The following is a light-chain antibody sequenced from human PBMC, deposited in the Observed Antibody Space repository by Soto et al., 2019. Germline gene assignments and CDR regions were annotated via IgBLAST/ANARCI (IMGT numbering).Light chain of an antibody. CDR3: AVRDDSLSGHWV. Sequence: QSVLTQPPSVSGAPGQTVTISCAGTSSNIGSNYDVHWYQHLPGTAPKLLIFGYTNRPSGVPDRFSGSKSGTSASLAISGLRSEDEADYFCAVRDDSLSGHWVFGGGTKLTVL. V-gene: IGLV1-40*01. CDR1: SSNIGSNYD. J-gene: IGLJ3*02. CDR2: GYT.